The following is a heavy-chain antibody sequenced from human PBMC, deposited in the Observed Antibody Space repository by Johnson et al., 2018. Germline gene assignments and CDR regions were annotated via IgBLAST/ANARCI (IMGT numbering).Heavy chain of an antibody. CDR1: GFTFSSYA. J-gene: IGHJ1*01. Sequence: VQLVESGGGLVKPGGSLRLSCAASGFTFSSYAMSWVRQAPGKGLEWVSAISDAGGSTYYVDSVKGRFTIARDNSKNTLNLQMKSLRDEDTAVYYCAKVATPQKAVLAEYFQHWGQGTLVTVSS. V-gene: IGHV3-23*04. CDR3: AKVATPQKAVLAEYFQH. CDR2: ISDAGGST. D-gene: IGHD2-15*01.